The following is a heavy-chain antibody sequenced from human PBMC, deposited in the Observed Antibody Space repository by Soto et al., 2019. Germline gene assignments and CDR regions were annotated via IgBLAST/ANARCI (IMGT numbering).Heavy chain of an antibody. Sequence: PGGSLRLSCAASGFTFSSYAMSWVRQAPGKGLEWVSAISGSGGSTYYADSVKGRFTISRDNSKNTLYLQMNSLRAEDTAVYYCASTYSSSWYRRDYYYYYGMDVWGQGTTVTVSS. CDR3: ASTYSSSWYRRDYYYYYGMDV. CDR1: GFTFSSYA. V-gene: IGHV3-23*01. J-gene: IGHJ6*02. CDR2: ISGSGGST. D-gene: IGHD6-13*01.